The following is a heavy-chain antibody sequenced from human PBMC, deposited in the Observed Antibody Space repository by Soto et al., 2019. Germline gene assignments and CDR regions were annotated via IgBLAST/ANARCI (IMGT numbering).Heavy chain of an antibody. CDR2: IGTAGDT. V-gene: IGHV3-13*01. CDR3: ARAPGIAAVYGPENWYFDL. Sequence: GVSLRLSCAPSALALTSYDLHWDRAPTGKDMEWVSAIGTAGDTYYPGSVKGRFTISRENAKNSLYLQMNSLRAGDTAVYYCARAPGIAAVYGPENWYFDLWGRGTLVTVSS. J-gene: IGHJ2*01. D-gene: IGHD6-13*01. CDR1: ALALTSYD.